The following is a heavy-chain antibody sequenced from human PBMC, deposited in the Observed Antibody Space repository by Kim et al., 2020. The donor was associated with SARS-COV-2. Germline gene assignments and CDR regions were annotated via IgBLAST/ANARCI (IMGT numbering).Heavy chain of an antibody. CDR2: T. V-gene: IGHV3-23*01. Sequence: TYYAESVKGRFTISRDNAKTTVHLQMDSLRAEDTAIYYCAKILRWTYFDYWGQGTLVTVSS. CDR3: AKILRWTYFDY. J-gene: IGHJ4*02. D-gene: IGHD2-15*01.